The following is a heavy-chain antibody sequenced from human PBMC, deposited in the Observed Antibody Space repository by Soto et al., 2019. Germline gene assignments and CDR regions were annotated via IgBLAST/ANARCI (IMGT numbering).Heavy chain of an antibody. V-gene: IGHV3-23*01. CDR2: ISETGTST. CDR3: EKDYVPVTPHYSTFSGV. D-gene: IGHD1-26*01. CDR1: GFTSVTYA. Sequence: EVQLLESGGRLVQPGGSLRVSCLASGFTSVTYAITWVRQAPGKGLEWVSSISETGTSTYYADSVKGRFTISRDSSKNKVYLRMNSLRAEDTAVYYCEKDYVPVTPHYSTFSGVWGQGTMVTVSS. J-gene: IGHJ3*01.